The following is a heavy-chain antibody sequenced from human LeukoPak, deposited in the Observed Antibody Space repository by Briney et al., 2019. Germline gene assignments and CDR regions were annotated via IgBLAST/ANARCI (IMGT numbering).Heavy chain of an antibody. CDR1: GFTFSSHS. CDR2: ISSSSSYI. Sequence: GGSLRLSCAASGFTFSSHSMNWVRKAPGKGLEWVSSISSSSSYIYYADSVKGRFTIYRDNANNSLYLQMNSPAAEDTAVYYCAGYAGAPSTFDYWGQGTLVTVSS. CDR3: AGYAGAPSTFDY. J-gene: IGHJ4*02. D-gene: IGHD2-2*01. V-gene: IGHV3-21*01.